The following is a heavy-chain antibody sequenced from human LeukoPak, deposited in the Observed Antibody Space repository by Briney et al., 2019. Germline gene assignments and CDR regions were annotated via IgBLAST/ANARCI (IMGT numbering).Heavy chain of an antibody. Sequence: GGSLRLSCAASGFTFSDYSMKWIRQAPGKGLEWVSSISSSSTYIYYADSVKGRFTISRDNAFNSLYLQMNSLRVEDTAVYYCAELGITMIGGVWGKGTTVTISS. CDR2: ISSSSTYI. J-gene: IGHJ6*04. CDR1: GFTFSDYS. D-gene: IGHD3-10*02. CDR3: AELGITMIGGV. V-gene: IGHV3-21*01.